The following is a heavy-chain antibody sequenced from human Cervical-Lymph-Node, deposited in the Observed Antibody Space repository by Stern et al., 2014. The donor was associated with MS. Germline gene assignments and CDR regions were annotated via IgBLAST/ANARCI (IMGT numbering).Heavy chain of an antibody. CDR2: IYFSCST. J-gene: IGHJ6*02. V-gene: IGHV4-59*01. Sequence: QLQLQESGPGLVKPSETLSLTCIVSGGSISSYYWSWIRQPPGKGLEWSGHIYFSCSTDYNPSLQSRFTMSADNSKNQISLRLSSVTAADTAVYYCARAPYDFTNWYGMDVWGQGTTVTVSS. D-gene: IGHD1-1*01. CDR1: GGSISSYY. CDR3: ARAPYDFTNWYGMDV.